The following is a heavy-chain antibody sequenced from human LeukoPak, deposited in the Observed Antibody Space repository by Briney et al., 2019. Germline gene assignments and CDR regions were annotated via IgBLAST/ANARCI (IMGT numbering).Heavy chain of an antibody. J-gene: IGHJ5*02. CDR2: IYTSGST. CDR3: VRVEDSSGYYYGWFDP. Sequence: PSETLSLTCTVSGYSISSGYYWSWIRQPAGKGLEWIGRIYTSGSTNYNPSLKSRVTMSVDTSKNQFSLKLSSVTAADTAVYYCVRVEDSSGYYYGWFDPWGQGTLVTVPS. D-gene: IGHD3-22*01. V-gene: IGHV4-4*07. CDR1: GYSISSGYY.